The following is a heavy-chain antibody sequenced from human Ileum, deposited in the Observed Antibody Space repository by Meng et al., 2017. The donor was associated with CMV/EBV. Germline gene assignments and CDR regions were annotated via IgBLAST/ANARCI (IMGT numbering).Heavy chain of an antibody. V-gene: IGHV4-4*07. Sequence: QREPPVSPPQPVMPLETSSSAGSVSGGFMCGSHWTRTRRPAGKGLEWIGRLRTSGTTDHNPTLKSRFTLTIDTSKNQFSLKLSAVTAADTAVYYCGRAGARGVPVDIWGQGTLVTVSS. D-gene: IGHD3-10*01. CDR2: LRTSGTT. J-gene: IGHJ4*02. CDR1: GGFMCGSH. CDR3: GRAGARGVPVDI.